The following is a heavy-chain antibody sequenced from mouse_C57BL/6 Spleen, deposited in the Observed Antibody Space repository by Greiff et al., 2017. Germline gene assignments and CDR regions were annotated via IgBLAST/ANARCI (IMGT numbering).Heavy chain of an antibody. J-gene: IGHJ2*01. Sequence: EVHLVESGGGLVKPGGSLKLSCAASGFTFSDYGMHWVRQAPEKGLEWVAYISSGSSTIYYADTVKGRCTFSRDNAKNTLFLQMTSLRSEDTAMYYYASYYSNYFDYWGQGTTLTVSS. CDR3: ASYYSNYFDY. V-gene: IGHV5-17*01. CDR2: ISSGSSTI. CDR1: GFTFSDYG. D-gene: IGHD2-5*01.